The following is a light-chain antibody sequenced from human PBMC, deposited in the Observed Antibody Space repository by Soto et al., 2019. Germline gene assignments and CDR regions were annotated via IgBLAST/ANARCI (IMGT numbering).Light chain of an antibody. V-gene: IGLV2-23*02. Sequence: QSVLTRPASVSGSPGQSITISCTGTSSDFGSYNLVSWYQQHPGKAPKLMIYEVSQRPSGLSYRFSGSKSGNTASLTISRLQAEDEADYYCCSYAGSSTPYVFGTGTKVTVL. CDR3: CSYAGSSTPYV. CDR1: SSDFGSYNL. J-gene: IGLJ1*01. CDR2: EVS.